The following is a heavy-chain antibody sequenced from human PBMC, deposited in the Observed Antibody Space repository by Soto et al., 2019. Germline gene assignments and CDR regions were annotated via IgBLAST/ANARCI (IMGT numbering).Heavy chain of an antibody. J-gene: IGHJ4*02. D-gene: IGHD1-1*01. CDR3: TTDPHSTGTKY. CDR1: GFSFSDAW. CDR2: IKSKTDGGTT. V-gene: IGHV3-15*01. Sequence: PGGSLRLSCAASGFSFSDAWMTWVRQAPGAGLEWVGHIKSKTDGGTTDYAAPVKGRFTISRDASKTTVYLQMNSLRTGDTAVYYCTTDPHSTGTKYWGQGTLVTVSS.